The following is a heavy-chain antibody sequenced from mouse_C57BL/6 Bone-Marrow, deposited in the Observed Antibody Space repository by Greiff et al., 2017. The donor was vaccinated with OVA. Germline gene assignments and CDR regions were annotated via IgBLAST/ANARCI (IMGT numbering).Heavy chain of an antibody. V-gene: IGHV5-12*01. Sequence: EVQRVESGGGLVQPGGSLKLSCAASGFTFSDYYMHWVRQTPEKRLEWVAYISNGGGSTYYPDTVKGRFTISRDNAKNTLYLQMSRLKSEDTARYYCARHEGYSNPFAYWGQGTLVTVSA. CDR1: GFTFSDYY. CDR3: ARHEGYSNPFAY. J-gene: IGHJ3*01. D-gene: IGHD2-5*01. CDR2: ISNGGGST.